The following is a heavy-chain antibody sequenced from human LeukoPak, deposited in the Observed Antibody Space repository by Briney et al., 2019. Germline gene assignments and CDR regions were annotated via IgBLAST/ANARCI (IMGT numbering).Heavy chain of an antibody. J-gene: IGHJ4*02. Sequence: GGSLRLSCAASGFTVSSNFMSWVRQAPGKGLEWVSVIYSGGKTDYADSVKGRFTISRDNSKNTVYLQMNSLRAEDTAVYYCAKGEGIIAAPGTNWGQGTLVTVSS. V-gene: IGHV3-53*01. CDR1: GFTVSSNF. D-gene: IGHD6-13*01. CDR3: AKGEGIIAAPGTN. CDR2: IYSGGKT.